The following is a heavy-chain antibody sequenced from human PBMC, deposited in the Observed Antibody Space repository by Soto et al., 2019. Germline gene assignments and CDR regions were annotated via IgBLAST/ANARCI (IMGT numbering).Heavy chain of an antibody. V-gene: IGHV3-7*01. D-gene: IGHD2-15*01. CDR1: GFTLNDYW. Sequence: PGGSLRLSCAASGFTLNDYWMSWVRRAPGKGLEWVADIKHDGRTEYYVDSVKGRFTISRDNSKNSLFLQMNSLRAEDTGMYYCARVMNEGSFVVAIGSWGQGTLVTVSS. CDR2: IKHDGRTE. J-gene: IGHJ5*01. CDR3: ARVMNEGSFVVAIGS.